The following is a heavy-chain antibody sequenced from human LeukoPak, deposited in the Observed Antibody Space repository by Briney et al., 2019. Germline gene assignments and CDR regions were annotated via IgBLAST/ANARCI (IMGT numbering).Heavy chain of an antibody. D-gene: IGHD2-21*01. Sequence: ASVKVSCKASGYIFSDYYIHWVRQAPGQGFEWMGWISRNSGATKFAQKFQGRVTLTRDTSISTAYMELSTLTSDDTAVNYCVSWAGGNSDVASFDYWGQGTLVTVSS. CDR3: VSWAGGNSDVASFDY. CDR2: ISRNSGAT. V-gene: IGHV1-2*02. CDR1: GYIFSDYY. J-gene: IGHJ4*02.